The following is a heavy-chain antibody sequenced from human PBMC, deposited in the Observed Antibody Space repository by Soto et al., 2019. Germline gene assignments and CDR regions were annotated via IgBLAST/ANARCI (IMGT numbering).Heavy chain of an antibody. D-gene: IGHD3-10*01. CDR3: AKDRHTGSYYGGAL. CDR1: GFTFSSYD. CDR2: ISGTGDGT. V-gene: IGHV3-23*01. J-gene: IGHJ2*01. Sequence: EVQLLESGGGLVQPGGSLRLSCATSGFTFSSYDVSWVRQAPGKGLEWVSQISGTGDGTYYADSVKGRFTMSRDNXXNTLNLQINNLRAEDTAVYYCAKDRHTGSYYGGALWGRGTLVTVSS.